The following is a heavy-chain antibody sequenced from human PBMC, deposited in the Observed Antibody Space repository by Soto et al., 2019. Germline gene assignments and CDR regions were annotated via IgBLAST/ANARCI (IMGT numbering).Heavy chain of an antibody. CDR2: ISPLFSTT. Sequence: QVQLVQSGAEVKEPGSSVKVSCKATGDLFNNYAFNWVRQAPGQGLEWMGRISPLFSTTNYAQKFQGRISITADESRTTAYMELSTVTDEDTATYYCARGEGYYDSSGLEYYHGMDVWGQGTTLTVSS. V-gene: IGHV1-69*01. CDR3: ARGEGYYDSSGLEYYHGMDV. D-gene: IGHD3-22*01. J-gene: IGHJ6*02. CDR1: GDLFNNYA.